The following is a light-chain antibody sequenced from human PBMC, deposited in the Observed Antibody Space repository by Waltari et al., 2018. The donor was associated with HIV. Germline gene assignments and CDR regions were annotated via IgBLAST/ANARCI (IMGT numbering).Light chain of an antibody. J-gene: IGLJ3*02. CDR2: ANS. Sequence: QSLLTQPPSVSATPGQRITISCTGNKSNIGAGHDVHWYRQLPGTAPRLLIFANSNRHAGVPERISGSKATASASLAITGLQAAEEGYYYCQSSDIRLHGLWVFGGGTKVTVL. CDR1: KSNIGAGHD. CDR3: QSSDIRLHGLWV. V-gene: IGLV1-40*01.